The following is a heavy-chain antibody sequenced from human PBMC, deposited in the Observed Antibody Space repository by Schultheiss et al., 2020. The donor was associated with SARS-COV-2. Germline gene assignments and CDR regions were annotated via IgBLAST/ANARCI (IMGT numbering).Heavy chain of an antibody. V-gene: IGHV4-39*07. CDR1: GGSISSSSYY. Sequence: SETLSLTCTVSGGSISSSSYYWGWIRQPPGKGLEWIGSIFYSGSTYYNPSLNSRVTISVDTSKNQFSLKLSSVTAADSAVYFCARGMGGYYYFDYWGQGTLVTVSS. CDR3: ARGMGGYYYFDY. J-gene: IGHJ4*02. D-gene: IGHD3-22*01. CDR2: IFYSGST.